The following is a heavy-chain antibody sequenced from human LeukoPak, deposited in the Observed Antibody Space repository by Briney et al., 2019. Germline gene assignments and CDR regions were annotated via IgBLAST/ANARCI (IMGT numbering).Heavy chain of an antibody. CDR3: AKSRVVTAIHYYYYGMDV. D-gene: IGHD2-21*02. Sequence: GGSLRLSCAASGFTFSSYAMSWVRQAPGKGLEWVSAISGSGGSTYYADSVKGRFTISRDNSKNTLYLQMNSLRAEDTAVYYCAKSRVVTAIHYYYYGMDVWGQGTTVTVSS. CDR2: ISGSGGST. CDR1: GFTFSSYA. J-gene: IGHJ6*02. V-gene: IGHV3-23*01.